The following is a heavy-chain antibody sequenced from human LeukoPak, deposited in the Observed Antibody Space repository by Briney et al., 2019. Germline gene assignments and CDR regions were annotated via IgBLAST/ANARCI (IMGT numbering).Heavy chain of an antibody. Sequence: SGGSLRLSCAASGFTFSSYGMHWVRQAPGKGLEWVAVIWYDGSNKYYADSVKGRFTISRDNSKNTLYLQMNSLRAEDTAVYYCARHDILGNSAWIDAFDVWGQGTMVTVS. V-gene: IGHV3-33*01. J-gene: IGHJ3*01. CDR1: GFTFSSYG. CDR3: ARHDILGNSAWIDAFDV. CDR2: IWYDGSNK. D-gene: IGHD3-9*01.